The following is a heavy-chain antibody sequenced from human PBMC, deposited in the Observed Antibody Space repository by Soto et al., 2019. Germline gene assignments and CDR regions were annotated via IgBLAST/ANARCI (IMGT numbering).Heavy chain of an antibody. CDR3: ARRGSGSYYDY. J-gene: IGHJ4*02. D-gene: IGHD1-26*01. Sequence: EVQLLESGGGLVQPGGSLRLSCAASGFTFSRYAMRWVRQAPGKGLEWVSAISGSGDSTYYADSVKGRFTTSRDNSKNTLYLQMNILRAEDTAVYYCARRGSGSYYDYWGQGTLVTVSS. V-gene: IGHV3-23*01. CDR1: GFTFSRYA. CDR2: ISGSGDST.